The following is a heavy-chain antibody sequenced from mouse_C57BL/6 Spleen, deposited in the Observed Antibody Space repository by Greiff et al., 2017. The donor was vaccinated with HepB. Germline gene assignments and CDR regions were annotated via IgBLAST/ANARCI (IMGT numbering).Heavy chain of an antibody. Sequence: VQLKESEGGLVQPGSSMKLSCTASGFTFSDYYMAWVRQVPEKGLEWVANINYDGSSTYYLDSLKSRFIISRDNAKNILYLQMSSLKSEDTATYYCARDRGTSWYFDVWGTGTTVTVSS. V-gene: IGHV5-16*01. CDR1: GFTFSDYY. J-gene: IGHJ1*03. CDR3: ARDRGTSWYFDV. CDR2: INYDGSST. D-gene: IGHD3-1*01.